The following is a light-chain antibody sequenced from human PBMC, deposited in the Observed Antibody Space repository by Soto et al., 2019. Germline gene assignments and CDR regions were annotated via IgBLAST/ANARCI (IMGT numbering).Light chain of an antibody. CDR3: SSYTSSNTWV. CDR2: EVS. J-gene: IGLJ3*02. Sequence: QSALTQPASVSGSPGQSITISCIGTSSDVGGYNYVSWYQQHPGKVPRLMIYEVSNRPSGLSNRFSGSKSGNTASLTISGLQAEDEADYYCSSYTSSNTWVFGGGTKLTVL. CDR1: SSDVGGYNY. V-gene: IGLV2-14*01.